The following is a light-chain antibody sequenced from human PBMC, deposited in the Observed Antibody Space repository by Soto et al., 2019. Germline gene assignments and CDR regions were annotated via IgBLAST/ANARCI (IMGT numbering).Light chain of an antibody. CDR1: QGIRSD. CDR2: GAS. V-gene: IGKV1-6*01. Sequence: IQMTQSPSSLSASVGDRVTITCRASQGIRSDLAWYQQKPGKVPKLLIYGASRLESGVPSRFSGSGFGTDFTLTISSLQPEDFATYYCLQDYNYPWAFGQGTKVEIK. CDR3: LQDYNYPWA. J-gene: IGKJ1*01.